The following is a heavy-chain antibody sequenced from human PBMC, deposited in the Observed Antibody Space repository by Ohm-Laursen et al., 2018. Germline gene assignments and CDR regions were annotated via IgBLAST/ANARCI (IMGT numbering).Heavy chain of an antibody. CDR3: ARRPRPGWGGSVRDI. V-gene: IGHV4-59*11. CDR2: IYSSGST. J-gene: IGHJ3*02. Sequence: SETLSLTCSVSGDSISAHYWSWIRQPPGKGLEWIGYIYSSGSTNYNPSLKSRVTISVDTSKNQFSLKLSSVTAADTAVYYCARRPRPGWGGSVRDIWGQGTMVTVSS. D-gene: IGHD3-10*01. CDR1: GDSISAHY.